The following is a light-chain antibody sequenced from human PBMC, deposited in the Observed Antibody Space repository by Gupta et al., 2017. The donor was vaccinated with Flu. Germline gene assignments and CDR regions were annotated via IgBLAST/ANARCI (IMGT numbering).Light chain of an antibody. CDR3: QQYNIWPALT. Sequence: PATLSVSPGERATLSCRASQSVATNVAWYQQKPGQAPRLRIFGASTRATGIPARFSGSGSGTECTLTISSLQSEDFAVYYCQQYNIWPALTFGGGTKVEIK. CDR2: GAS. J-gene: IGKJ4*01. CDR1: QSVATN. V-gene: IGKV3-15*01.